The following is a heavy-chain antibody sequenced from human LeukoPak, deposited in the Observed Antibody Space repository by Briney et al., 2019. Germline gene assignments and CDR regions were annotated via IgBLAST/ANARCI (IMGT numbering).Heavy chain of an antibody. V-gene: IGHV3-74*01. CDR1: GFTFTTFW. Sequence: GGSLRLSCTASGFTFTTFWMHWVRHAPGKGLVWVSRINHDGSSTNYADSVKGRFTISRDNAKNTVYLQMNSLRAEDTAVYYCVRDWGYDSSGYWQKYFDTWGQGTLVTVSS. CDR2: INHDGSST. J-gene: IGHJ4*02. CDR3: VRDWGYDSSGYWQKYFDT. D-gene: IGHD3-22*01.